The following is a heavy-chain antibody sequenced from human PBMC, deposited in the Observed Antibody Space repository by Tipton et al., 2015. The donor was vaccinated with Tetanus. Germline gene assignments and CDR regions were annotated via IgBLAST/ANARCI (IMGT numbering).Heavy chain of an antibody. J-gene: IGHJ4*02. CDR3: AREEDCSGGRGVSGGFGN. CDR2: SWYDGTDK. D-gene: IGHD2-15*01. Sequence: SLRLSCAASGFIFSSYGIHWVRQAPGKGLEWVAGSWYDGTDKYYADSVKGRFTISRDNSKNTLYLQMNSLRAGDTAVYYCAREEDCSGGRGVSGGFGNWGQGTQGTVSS. V-gene: IGHV3-33*01. CDR1: GFIFSSYG.